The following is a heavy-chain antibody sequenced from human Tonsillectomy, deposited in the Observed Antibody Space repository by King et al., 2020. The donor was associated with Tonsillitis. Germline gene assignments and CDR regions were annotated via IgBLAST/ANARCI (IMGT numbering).Heavy chain of an antibody. CDR2: IYYSGST. Sequence: LQLQESGPGLVKPSETLSLTCTVSVGSITTSSYYCGWIRQPPGKGLEWIGMIYYSGSTYYNPSLRRRGSISLDTSQNQFPLKLSSVTPADTAVYYCARHSGYYDSSGYSYDHWGQGTLVTVSS. D-gene: IGHD3-22*01. J-gene: IGHJ4*02. V-gene: IGHV4-39*01. CDR3: ARHSGYYDSSGYSYDH. CDR1: VGSITTSSYY.